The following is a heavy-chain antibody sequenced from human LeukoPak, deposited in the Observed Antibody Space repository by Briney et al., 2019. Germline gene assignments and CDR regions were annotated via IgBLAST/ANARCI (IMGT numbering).Heavy chain of an antibody. Sequence: PSETLSLTCAVYGGSFSGYYWGWIRQPPGKGLEWIGEINHSGSTNHNPSLKSRVTISVDTSKNQFSLKLSSVTAADTAVYYCARVGGRRSSSYLASDYWGQGTLVTVSS. V-gene: IGHV4-34*01. CDR2: INHSGST. J-gene: IGHJ4*02. CDR1: GGSFSGYY. CDR3: ARVGGRRSSSYLASDY. D-gene: IGHD6-13*01.